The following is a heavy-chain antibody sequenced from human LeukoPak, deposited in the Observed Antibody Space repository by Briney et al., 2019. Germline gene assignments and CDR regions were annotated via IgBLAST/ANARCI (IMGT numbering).Heavy chain of an antibody. D-gene: IGHD3-9*01. Sequence: GASVKISCKASGYTFTGYYMHWVRQAPGQGLEWMGWINPNSGGTNYAQKFQGRVTMTRDTSISTAYMELSRLRSDDTAVYYCAREHDILTGYYKNGAFDIWGQGTMVTVSS. J-gene: IGHJ3*02. CDR3: AREHDILTGYYKNGAFDI. CDR1: GYTFTGYY. V-gene: IGHV1-2*02. CDR2: INPNSGGT.